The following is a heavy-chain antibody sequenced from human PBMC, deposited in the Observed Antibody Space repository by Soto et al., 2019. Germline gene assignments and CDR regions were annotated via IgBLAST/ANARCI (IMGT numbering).Heavy chain of an antibody. CDR2: INPNSGGT. V-gene: IGHV1-2*04. Sequence: ASVKVCCKASGYTFTGYYMHWVRQAPGQGLEWMGWINPNSGGTNYAQKFQGWVTMTRDTSISTAYMELSRLRSEDTAVYYCARATYYDFWSGYYTFDPWGQGTLVTVSS. CDR1: GYTFTGYY. J-gene: IGHJ5*02. CDR3: ARATYYDFWSGYYTFDP. D-gene: IGHD3-3*01.